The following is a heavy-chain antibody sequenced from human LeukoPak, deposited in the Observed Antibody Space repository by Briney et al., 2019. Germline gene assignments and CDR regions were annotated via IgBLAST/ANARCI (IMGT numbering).Heavy chain of an antibody. CDR1: GFTFDDYA. D-gene: IGHD3-22*01. CDR2: ISWNSGSI. Sequence: PGGSLRLSCAASGFTFDDYAMHWVRQAPGKGLEWVSGISWNSGSIGYADSVKGRFTISRDNAKNSLYLQMNSLRAEDTALYYCAKDSSGYYSSFDYWGQGTLVTVSS. CDR3: AKDSSGYYSSFDY. J-gene: IGHJ4*02. V-gene: IGHV3-9*01.